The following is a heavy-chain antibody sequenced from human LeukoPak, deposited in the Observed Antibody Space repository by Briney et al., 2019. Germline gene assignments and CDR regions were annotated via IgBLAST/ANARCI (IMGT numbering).Heavy chain of an antibody. Sequence: PSEPLSLTCAVYGGSFSGYYWSWIRHPPGKGLEWIGEINHSGSTNYNLSLKSRVTISVDTSKNQFSLKLSSVTAADTAVYYCARVNYDILTGYLNPSDEFDYWGQGTLVTVSS. D-gene: IGHD3-9*01. CDR3: ARVNYDILTGYLNPSDEFDY. J-gene: IGHJ4*02. CDR2: INHSGST. V-gene: IGHV4-34*01. CDR1: GGSFSGYY.